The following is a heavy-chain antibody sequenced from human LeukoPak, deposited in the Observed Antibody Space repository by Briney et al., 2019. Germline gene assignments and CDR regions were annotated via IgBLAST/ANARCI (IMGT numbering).Heavy chain of an antibody. CDR2: IYTSGST. V-gene: IGHV4-61*02. CDR1: GGSISSGSYY. D-gene: IGHD5-24*01. CDR3: AKEMATIMGNWFDP. J-gene: IGHJ5*02. Sequence: SETLSLTCTVSGGSISSGSYYWSWIRQPAGKGLEWIGRIYTSGSTNYNPSLKSRVTISVDTSKNQFSLKLSSVTAADTAVYYCAKEMATIMGNWFDPWGRGTLVTVSS.